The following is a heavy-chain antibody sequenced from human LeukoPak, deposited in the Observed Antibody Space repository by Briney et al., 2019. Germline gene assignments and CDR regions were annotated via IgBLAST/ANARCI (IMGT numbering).Heavy chain of an antibody. D-gene: IGHD6-19*01. J-gene: IGHJ4*02. CDR3: ATTRSLAVAGALDY. CDR1: GCTFSSYV. V-gene: IGHV1-18*01. Sequence: ASVKVSCKASGCTFSSYVFSWVRQAPGQGLEWMGWISAYNGNTNYAQKLQGRLTMTTDTSTRTAYMDLRSLRSDDTAVYYCATTRSLAVAGALDYWGQGTLVTVSS. CDR2: ISAYNGNT.